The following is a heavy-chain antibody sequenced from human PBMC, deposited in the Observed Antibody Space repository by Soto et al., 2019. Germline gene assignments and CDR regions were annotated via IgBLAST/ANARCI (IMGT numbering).Heavy chain of an antibody. J-gene: IGHJ6*04. CDR2: INAGNGNT. CDR1: GYTFTSYA. CDR3: ASEYCGGDCYSAARYGMDV. D-gene: IGHD2-21*02. V-gene: IGHV1-3*01. Sequence: GASVKVSCKASGYTFTSYAMHWVRQAPGQRLEWMVWINAGNGNTKYSQKFQGRVTITRDTSASTAYMELSSLRSEDTAVYYCASEYCGGDCYSAARYGMDVWGKGTTVTVSS.